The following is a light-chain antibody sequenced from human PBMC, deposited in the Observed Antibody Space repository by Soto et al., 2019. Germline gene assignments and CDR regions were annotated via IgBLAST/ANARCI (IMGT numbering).Light chain of an antibody. CDR1: QSISSY. J-gene: IGKJ2*01. Sequence: DIQMTPSPSSLSASVGDRVTITCRASQSISSYLNWYQQRPGKAPKLLIYAASSLQSGVPSRFSGSGSGTDFTLTISSLQPEDFASYYCQQSYSTPVWTFGQGTKLEIK. CDR3: QQSYSTPVWT. CDR2: AAS. V-gene: IGKV1-39*01.